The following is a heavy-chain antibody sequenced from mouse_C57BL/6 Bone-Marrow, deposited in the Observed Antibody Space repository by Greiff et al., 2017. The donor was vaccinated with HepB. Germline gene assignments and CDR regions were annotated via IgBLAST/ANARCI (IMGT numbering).Heavy chain of an antibody. Sequence: QVQLQQPGAELVKPGASVKLSCKASGYTFTSYWMHWVRQRPGRGLEWIGRIDPNSGGTKYNEKFKSKATLTVDKPSSTAYMQLRSLTSEDSAVYECAREGGGEERWYYYAMDYWGQGTSVTVSS. D-gene: IGHD1-1*02. CDR2: IDPNSGGT. CDR3: AREGGGEERWYYYAMDY. J-gene: IGHJ4*01. CDR1: GYTFTSYW. V-gene: IGHV1-72*01.